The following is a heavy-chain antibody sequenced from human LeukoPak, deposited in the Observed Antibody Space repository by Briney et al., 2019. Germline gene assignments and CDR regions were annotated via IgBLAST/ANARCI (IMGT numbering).Heavy chain of an antibody. V-gene: IGHV3-7*01. CDR3: ARDSGSYGNWFDP. D-gene: IGHD1-26*01. CDR1: GFTFSSYW. CDR2: IKQDGSKK. Sequence: GGPLRLSCAASGFTFSSYWMSWVRQAPGKGLEWVANIKQDGSKKNYVDSVEGRFTISRDNGKNSLYLQMNSLRAEDTAVYYCARDSGSYGNWFDPWDQGTLVTVSS. J-gene: IGHJ5*02.